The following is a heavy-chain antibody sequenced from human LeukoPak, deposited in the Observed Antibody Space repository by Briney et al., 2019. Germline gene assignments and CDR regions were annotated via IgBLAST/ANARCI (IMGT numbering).Heavy chain of an antibody. CDR3: ARVPNYYYDSSGYYYVQSYFDY. D-gene: IGHD3-22*01. Sequence: SETLSLTCTVSGSSISSSSYYWGWIRQPPGKGLEWIGSIYYSGSTYYNPSLKSRVTISVDTSKNQFSLKLSSVTAADTAVYYCARVPNYYYDSSGYYYVQSYFDYWGQGTLVTVSS. CDR1: GSSISSSSYY. V-gene: IGHV4-39*07. CDR2: IYYSGST. J-gene: IGHJ4*02.